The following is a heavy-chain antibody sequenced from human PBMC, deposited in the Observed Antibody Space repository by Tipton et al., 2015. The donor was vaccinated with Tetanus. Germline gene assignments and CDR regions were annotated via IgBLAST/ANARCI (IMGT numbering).Heavy chain of an antibody. J-gene: IGHJ4*02. Sequence: SLRLSCAASGFIFSDHWMTWVRQAPGKGLEWVASIQPDGSEGHFVDSVKGRFTISRDNARNSLYLQMNSLRAEDTAVYYCAGTNIPWGEAAYWGQGTLVTVSS. CDR1: GFIFSDHW. CDR2: IQPDGSEG. V-gene: IGHV3-7*01. D-gene: IGHD3-16*01. CDR3: AGTNIPWGEAAY.